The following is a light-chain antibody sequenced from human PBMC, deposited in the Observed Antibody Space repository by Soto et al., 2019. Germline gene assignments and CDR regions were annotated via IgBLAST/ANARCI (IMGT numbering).Light chain of an antibody. CDR3: QQYNSYSRT. CDR1: QSISTW. Sequence: DIQMTQSPSTLSASVGDRVTITCRASQSISTWLAWYQQKPGKAPKILIYKASSLESGVPSRFSGSGSGTEFTLTISSLQPYDFATYYCQQYNSYSRTFGQGTKLEIK. V-gene: IGKV1-5*03. J-gene: IGKJ2*01. CDR2: KAS.